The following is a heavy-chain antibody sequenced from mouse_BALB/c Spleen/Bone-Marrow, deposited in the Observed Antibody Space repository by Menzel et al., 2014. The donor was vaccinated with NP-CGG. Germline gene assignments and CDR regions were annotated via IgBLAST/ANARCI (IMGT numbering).Heavy chain of an antibody. Sequence: QVQLQQSGAELVRPGSSVKTSCKASGYPFSSYWMNWAKQRPGQGLEWIGQVYPGDGETNYNGKFKGNATLTADKSSSTAYMQLISLTSEDSAVYFCARKYGDYWGQGTTLTVSS. CDR2: VYPGDGET. D-gene: IGHD2-10*02. J-gene: IGHJ2*01. V-gene: IGHV1-80*01. CDR1: GYPFSSYW. CDR3: ARKYGDY.